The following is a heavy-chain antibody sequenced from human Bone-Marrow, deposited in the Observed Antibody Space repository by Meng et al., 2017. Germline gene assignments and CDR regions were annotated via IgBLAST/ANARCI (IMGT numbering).Heavy chain of an antibody. J-gene: IGHJ4*02. V-gene: IGHV4-39*07. D-gene: IGHD3-10*01. CDR3: APYGSGSYWGFDY. CDR2: IYYNGRT. CDR1: GDSITSSNYY. Sequence: SETLSLTCTVSGDSITSSNYYWGWIRQPPGKGLEWIGSIYYNGRTDYNPSLKSRVTISVDTSKNQFSLKLSSVTAADTAVYYCAPYGSGSYWGFDYWGQGKLVNGAS.